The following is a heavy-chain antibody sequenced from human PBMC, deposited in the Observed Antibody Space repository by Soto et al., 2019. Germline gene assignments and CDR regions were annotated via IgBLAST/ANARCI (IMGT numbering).Heavy chain of an antibody. CDR1: GFTFSAYS. J-gene: IGHJ3*01. CDR3: ARALHGEQWPRHFGN. Sequence: EVQLVESGGGLVKPGGSLRLSCAASGFTFSAYSMNWVRQAPGKGLEWVSSISSSSSHMYYADSVKGRFTISRDNAKNSLYLQMNSPTADDTAVYYCARALHGEQWPRHFGNWCQGTMVTVSS. CDR2: ISSSSSHM. V-gene: IGHV3-21*01. D-gene: IGHD6-19*01.